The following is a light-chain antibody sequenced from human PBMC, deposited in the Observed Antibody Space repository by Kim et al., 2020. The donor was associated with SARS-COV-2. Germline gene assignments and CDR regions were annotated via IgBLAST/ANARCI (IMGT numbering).Light chain of an antibody. CDR3: NSRDSSGNHWV. Sequence: SSELTQDPAVSVALGQTVRITCQGDNVKNYYASWYQQKAGQAPVLVIDGKNTRPSGIPDRFSGSSSGNTASLTITGAQTEDEADYYCNSRDSSGNHWVFGGGTQLTVL. V-gene: IGLV3-19*01. CDR2: GKN. J-gene: IGLJ3*02. CDR1: NVKNYY.